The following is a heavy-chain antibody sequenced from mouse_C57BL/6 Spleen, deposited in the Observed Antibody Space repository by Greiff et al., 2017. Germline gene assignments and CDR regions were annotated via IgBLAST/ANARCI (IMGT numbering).Heavy chain of an antibody. D-gene: IGHD2-4*01. CDR3: ARGYDYDRGYAMDY. CDR1: GYAFSSSW. V-gene: IGHV1-82*01. CDR2: IYPGDGDT. Sequence: VQLQESGPELVKPGASVKISCKASGYAFSSSWMNWVKQRPGKGLEWIGRIYPGDGDTNYNGKFKGKATLTADKSSSTAYMQLSSLTSEDSAVYFCARGYDYDRGYAMDYWGQGTSVTVSS. J-gene: IGHJ4*01.